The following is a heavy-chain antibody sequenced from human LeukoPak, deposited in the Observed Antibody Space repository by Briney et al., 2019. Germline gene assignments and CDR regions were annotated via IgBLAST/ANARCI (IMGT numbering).Heavy chain of an antibody. Sequence: GGSLRLSCAASGFTFSSYAMSWVRQAPGKGLEWVSAISGSGGSTYYADSVKGRFTISRDNSKNTLYLQMNSLRAEDTAVYYCAKDRRRIVAASYFDYWGQGTLVTVSS. D-gene: IGHD2-15*01. V-gene: IGHV3-23*01. CDR1: GFTFSSYA. CDR2: ISGSGGST. J-gene: IGHJ4*02. CDR3: AKDRRRIVAASYFDY.